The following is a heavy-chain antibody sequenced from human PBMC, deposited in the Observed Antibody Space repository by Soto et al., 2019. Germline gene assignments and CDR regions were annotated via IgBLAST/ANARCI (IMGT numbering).Heavy chain of an antibody. D-gene: IGHD1-1*01. V-gene: IGHV4-34*01. J-gene: IGHJ6*02. CDR2: IQNTGGT. CDR1: GGSFSENH. CDR3: ARSRNLDV. Sequence: QVQVQQWGAGLLKPSETLSLTCAVYGGSFSENHWSWIRQPPGKGLEWIGEIQNTGGTNYSPSLKSRVTISVERSKTQLSLSLTSVSAADTAVYYCARSRNLDVWGQGTTVIVSS.